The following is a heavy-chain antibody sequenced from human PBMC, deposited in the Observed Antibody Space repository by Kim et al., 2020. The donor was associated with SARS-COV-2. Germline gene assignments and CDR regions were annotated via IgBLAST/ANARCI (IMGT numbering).Heavy chain of an antibody. CDR2: IYSGGST. J-gene: IGHJ5*02. CDR3: ARLAGATHYQGAAWFDP. CDR1: GFTVSSNY. D-gene: IGHD1-26*01. V-gene: IGHV3-53*04. Sequence: GGSLRLSCAASGFTVSSNYMSWVRQAPGKGLEWVSVIYSGGSTYYADSVKGRFTISRHNSKNTLYLQMNSLRAEDTAVYYCARLAGATHYQGAAWFDPWGQGTLVTVSS.